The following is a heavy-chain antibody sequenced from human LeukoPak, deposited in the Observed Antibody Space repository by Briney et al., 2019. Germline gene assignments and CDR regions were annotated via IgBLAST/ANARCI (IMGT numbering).Heavy chain of an antibody. CDR1: GFTFSSYS. V-gene: IGHV3-48*01. CDR2: ISSSSSTM. Sequence: GGSLRLSCAASGFTFSSYSMNWVRQAPGKGLEWVSYISSSSSTMYYADSVKGRFTISRDNAKNSLYLQMNSLRAEDTAVYYCARTDDILTASYWGQGTLVTVSS. CDR3: ARTDDILTASY. J-gene: IGHJ4*02. D-gene: IGHD3-9*01.